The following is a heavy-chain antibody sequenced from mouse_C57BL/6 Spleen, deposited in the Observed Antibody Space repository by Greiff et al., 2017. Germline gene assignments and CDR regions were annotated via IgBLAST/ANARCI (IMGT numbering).Heavy chain of an antibody. CDR2: IDPNSGGT. V-gene: IGHV1-72*01. CDR3: ARQIGYYAMDY. J-gene: IGHJ4*01. CDR1: GYTFTSYW. Sequence: QVQLQQPGAELVKPGASVKLSCKASGYTFTSYWMHWVKQRPGRGLEWIGRIDPNSGGTKYNEKFKSKATLTVDKPSSTAYIQLSSLTSEDSAVYDWARQIGYYAMDYWGQGTSVTVSS.